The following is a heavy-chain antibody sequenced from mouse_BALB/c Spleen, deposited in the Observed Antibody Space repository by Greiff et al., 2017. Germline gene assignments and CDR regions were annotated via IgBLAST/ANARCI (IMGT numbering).Heavy chain of an antibody. V-gene: IGHV5-17*02. Sequence: EVKLMESGGGLVQPGGSRKLSCAASGFTFSSFGMHWVRQAPEKGLEWVAYISSGSSTIYYADTVKGRFTISRDNPKNTLFLQMTSLRSEDTAMYYCARSAHSDGFAYWGQGTLVTVSA. CDR3: ARSAHSDGFAY. CDR1: GFTFSSFG. J-gene: IGHJ3*01. CDR2: ISSGSSTI.